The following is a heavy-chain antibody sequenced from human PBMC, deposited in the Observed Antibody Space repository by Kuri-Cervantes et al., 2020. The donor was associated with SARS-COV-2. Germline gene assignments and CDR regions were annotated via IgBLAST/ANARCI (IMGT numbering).Heavy chain of an antibody. CDR3: ARSEGYSSSWLPGWFDP. Sequence: SVKVSCKASGGIFSSYAISWVRQAPGQGLEWMGGIIPILGIANYAQKFQGRVTITADKSTSTAYMELSSLRSEDTAVYYCARSEGYSSSWLPGWFDPWGQGTLVTVSS. D-gene: IGHD6-13*01. CDR1: GGIFSSYA. J-gene: IGHJ5*02. CDR2: IIPILGIA. V-gene: IGHV1-69*10.